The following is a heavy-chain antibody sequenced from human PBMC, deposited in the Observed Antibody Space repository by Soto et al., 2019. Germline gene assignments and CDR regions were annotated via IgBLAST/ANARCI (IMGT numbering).Heavy chain of an antibody. J-gene: IGHJ4*02. CDR2: IYYSGST. CDR3: ARALFHYWDPSGLIDF. Sequence: SETLSLTCTVSGGSISSGDYYWSWIRQPPGKGLEWIGYIYYSGSTYYNPSLKSRVTISVDTSKNQFSLKLSSVTAADTAVYYCARALFHYWDPSGLIDFCGQATLVTVST. D-gene: IGHD3-22*01. V-gene: IGHV4-30-4*01. CDR1: GGSISSGDYY.